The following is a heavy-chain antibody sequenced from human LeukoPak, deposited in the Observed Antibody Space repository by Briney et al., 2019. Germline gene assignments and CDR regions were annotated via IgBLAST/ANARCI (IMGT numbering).Heavy chain of an antibody. J-gene: IGHJ4*02. Sequence: GGSLRLSCAASGFTFSTYTMNWVRQAPGKGLDWVSTVSDSSDVHYSDSVKGRFTISRDNARNSLYLQMNSLRDEDTAVYYCARDGLHTAHFDYWGQGTLVTVSS. CDR3: ARDGLHTAHFDY. CDR1: GFTFSTYT. D-gene: IGHD5-18*01. V-gene: IGHV3-48*02. CDR2: VSDSSDV.